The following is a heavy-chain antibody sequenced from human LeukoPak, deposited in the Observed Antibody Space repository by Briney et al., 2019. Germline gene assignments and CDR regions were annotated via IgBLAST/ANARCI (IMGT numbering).Heavy chain of an antibody. V-gene: IGHV4-39*07. Sequence: SETLSLTCTVSGGSISSSNYYWGWIRQPPGKGLEWIGSIYYSGSTYYNPSLKSRVTISVDTSKNQFSLKLSSVTAADTAVYYCARATPLTTLDYWGQGTLVTVSS. CDR2: IYYSGST. D-gene: IGHD4-17*01. CDR3: ARATPLTTLDY. J-gene: IGHJ4*02. CDR1: GGSISSSNYY.